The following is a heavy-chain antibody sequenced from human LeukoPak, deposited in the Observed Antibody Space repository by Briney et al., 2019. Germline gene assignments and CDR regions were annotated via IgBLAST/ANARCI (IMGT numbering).Heavy chain of an antibody. Sequence: SETLSLTCTVSGGSVSSGSYYWSWIRQPPGKGLEWIGYIYYSGSTNYNPSLKSRVTMSLDTSKKQFSLKLSSVTAADTAVYYCARDSYGSGSTFDYWGQGTLVTVSS. V-gene: IGHV4-61*01. CDR1: GGSVSSGSYY. CDR2: IYYSGST. D-gene: IGHD3-10*01. J-gene: IGHJ4*02. CDR3: ARDSYGSGSTFDY.